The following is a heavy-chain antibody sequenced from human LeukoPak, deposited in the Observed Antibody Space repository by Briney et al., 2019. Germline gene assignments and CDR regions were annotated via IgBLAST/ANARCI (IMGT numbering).Heavy chain of an antibody. CDR3: AKDFRIGYSAHFDY. Sequence: GRSLRLSCAASGFTFSSYAMHWVRQAPGKGLEWVAVISYDGSNKYYADSVKGRFSISRDNSKNTLYLQMDSLRGEDTAVYYCAKDFRIGYSAHFDYWGQGALVTVSS. V-gene: IGHV3-30-3*01. CDR1: GFTFSSYA. CDR2: ISYDGSNK. J-gene: IGHJ4*02. D-gene: IGHD2-21*01.